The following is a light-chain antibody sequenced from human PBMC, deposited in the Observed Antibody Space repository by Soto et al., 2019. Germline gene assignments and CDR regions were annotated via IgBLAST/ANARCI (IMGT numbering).Light chain of an antibody. Sequence: EIVLPQSPGTLSLSPGERATLSCRASQSVSSSYLAWYQQKPGQAPRLLIYGASSRATGIPDRFSGSGSGTDFTLTISRLEPEDFAVCYCQQYGSSPPITFGQGTRLEIK. CDR2: GAS. J-gene: IGKJ5*01. CDR1: QSVSSSY. V-gene: IGKV3-20*01. CDR3: QQYGSSPPIT.